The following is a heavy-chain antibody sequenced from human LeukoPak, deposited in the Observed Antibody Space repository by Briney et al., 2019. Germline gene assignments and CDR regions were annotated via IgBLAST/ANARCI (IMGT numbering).Heavy chain of an antibody. V-gene: IGHV3-23*01. Sequence: GGSLRLSCAASGFTFSNYAMNWVRQAPGKGLEWVSGIGAGGRTESAASVKGRFTISRDNSKNTLFLQMNSLRADDTAVYYCAKGSDCGADLCGPDNWGQGTLVTVSS. CDR3: AKGSDCGADLCGPDN. CDR1: GFTFSNYA. J-gene: IGHJ4*02. CDR2: IGAGGRT. D-gene: IGHD2-21*01.